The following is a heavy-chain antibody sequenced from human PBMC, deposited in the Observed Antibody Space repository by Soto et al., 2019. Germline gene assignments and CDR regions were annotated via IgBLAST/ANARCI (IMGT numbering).Heavy chain of an antibody. CDR1: GGSMIAYY. CDR3: ARRPRYGDYGIDY. V-gene: IGHV4-59*01. J-gene: IGHJ4*01. D-gene: IGHD4-17*01. CDR2: IYYSGTT. Sequence: SETLSLTCTVSGGSMIAYYWSWIRQPPGTGLEWIGYIYYSGTTNYNPSLKSRVTMSLDTSTSQFSLKLSSVTAADTAVYYCARRPRYGDYGIDYWGQGTLVTVSS.